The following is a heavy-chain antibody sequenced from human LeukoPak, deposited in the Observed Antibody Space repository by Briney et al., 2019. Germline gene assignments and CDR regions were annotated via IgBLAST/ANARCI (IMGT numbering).Heavy chain of an antibody. CDR3: AGGSTIFGVVIIPRNWFDP. CDR2: INHSGST. CDR1: GGSFSGYY. D-gene: IGHD3-3*01. J-gene: IGHJ5*02. V-gene: IGHV4-34*01. Sequence: SETLSLTCAVYGGSFSGYYWSWIRQPPGKGLEWIGEINHSGSTNYNPSLKSRVTISVDTSKNQFSLKLSSVTAADTAVYYCAGGSTIFGVVIIPRNWFDPWGQGTLVTVSS.